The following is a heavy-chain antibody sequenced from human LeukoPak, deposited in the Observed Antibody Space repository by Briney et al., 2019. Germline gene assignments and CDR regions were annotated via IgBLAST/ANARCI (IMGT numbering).Heavy chain of an antibody. CDR2: ISSTISYI. D-gene: IGHD5-18*01. CDR3: ASGLTAMLTAEGGFDY. V-gene: IGHV3-21*01. Sequence: GGSLRLSCAASGFTFSSYSMNWVRQAPGKGLEWVSSISSTISYIYYADSVKGRFTISRDNRKNSLYLQMNSLRVEDTAVCFCASGLTAMLTAEGGFDYWGQGTLVTVSS. J-gene: IGHJ4*02. CDR1: GFTFSSYS.